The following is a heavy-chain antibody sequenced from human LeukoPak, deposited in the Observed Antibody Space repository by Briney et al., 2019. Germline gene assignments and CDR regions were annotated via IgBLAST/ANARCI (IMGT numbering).Heavy chain of an antibody. CDR2: ISGSSTYI. Sequence: PGGSLRLSCAGSGFTFSAYSMNWVRQAPGKGLEWVSSISGSSTYIYYADSVKGRFTISRDNAKNSLYLQMNSLRAEDTAVYYCARGTKLRGSQTYSSSWYVDWYFDLWGRGTLVTVSS. V-gene: IGHV3-21*01. J-gene: IGHJ2*01. CDR1: GFTFSAYS. D-gene: IGHD6-13*01. CDR3: ARGTKLRGSQTYSSSWYVDWYFDL.